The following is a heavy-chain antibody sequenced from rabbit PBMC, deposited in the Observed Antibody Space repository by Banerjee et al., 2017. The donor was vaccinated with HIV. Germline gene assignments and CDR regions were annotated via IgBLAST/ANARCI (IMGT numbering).Heavy chain of an antibody. D-gene: IGHD4-1*01. J-gene: IGHJ3*01. V-gene: IGHV1S39*01. CDR3: ARDLAGVIGWNFGW. CDR1: GFDFSTYG. Sequence: QEQLVESGGGLVQPGGSLKLSCKASGFDFSTYGVNWVRQAPGKGLEWIGYITYGGSAYYASWAKGRFTISETSSTTVTLRMTSLTAADTATYFCARDLAGVIGWNFGWWGQGTLVTV. CDR2: ITYGGSA.